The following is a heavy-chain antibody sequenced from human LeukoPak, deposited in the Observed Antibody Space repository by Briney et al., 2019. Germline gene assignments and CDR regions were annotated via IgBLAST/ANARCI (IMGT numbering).Heavy chain of an antibody. D-gene: IGHD4-11*01. CDR2: ISGSGGST. Sequence: GGSLRLSCAASGFTFSSYAMSWVRQAPGKGLEWVSAISGSGGSTYYADSVKGRFTISRDNAKNSLYLQMNSLRAEDTAVYYCARDRYSNYAYYYYYYMDVWGKGTTVTVSS. V-gene: IGHV3-23*01. CDR3: ARDRYSNYAYYYYYYMDV. J-gene: IGHJ6*03. CDR1: GFTFSSYA.